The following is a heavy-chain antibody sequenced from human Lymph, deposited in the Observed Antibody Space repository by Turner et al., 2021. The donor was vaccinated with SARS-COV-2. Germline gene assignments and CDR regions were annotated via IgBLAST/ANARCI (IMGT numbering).Heavy chain of an antibody. CDR3: ARESSSGWQCDY. CDR1: GYTFTGYY. J-gene: IGHJ4*02. D-gene: IGHD6-19*01. Sequence: QVQLVQSGAEVRNPGASVKVSCKASGYTFTGYYMHGVRQAPGQGLEWMGWNNPNSGGTYYAQKFQGRVTMTRDTSISTAYMELSRLRSDDTAVYYCARESSSGWQCDYWGQGTLVTVSS. CDR2: NNPNSGGT. V-gene: IGHV1-2*02.